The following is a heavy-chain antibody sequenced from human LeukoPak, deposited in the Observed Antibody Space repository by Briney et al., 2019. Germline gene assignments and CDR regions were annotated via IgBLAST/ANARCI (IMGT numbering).Heavy chain of an antibody. CDR2: IYYSGST. CDR3: AREGGYSEGFDP. CDR1: GGSISSGDYY. J-gene: IGHJ5*02. D-gene: IGHD6-13*01. V-gene: IGHV4-30-4*02. Sequence: SETLSLTCTVSGGSISSGDYYWSWIRQPPGKGLEWIGYIYYSGSTYYNPSLKSRVTISVDTSKNQFSLKLSSVTAADTAVYYCAREGGYSEGFDPWGQGTLVTVSS.